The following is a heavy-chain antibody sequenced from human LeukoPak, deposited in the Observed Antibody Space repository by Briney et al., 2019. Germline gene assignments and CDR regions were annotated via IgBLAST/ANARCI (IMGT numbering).Heavy chain of an antibody. CDR2: IYSGGST. V-gene: IGHV3-66*01. J-gene: IGHJ4*02. Sequence: GGSLRLSCAASGFTVSSNYMSWVRQAPGKGLEWVSVIYSGGSTYYADSVKGRFTLSRDNSKNTVYLQMSSLRPEDTAMYYCATEFTAMGNYWGQGTLVTVSS. CDR1: GFTVSSNY. CDR3: ATEFTAMGNY. D-gene: IGHD5-18*01.